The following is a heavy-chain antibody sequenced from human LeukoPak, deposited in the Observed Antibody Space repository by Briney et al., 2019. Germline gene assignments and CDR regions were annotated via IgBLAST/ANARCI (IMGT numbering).Heavy chain of an antibody. Sequence: GASVKVSCKASGGTFSSYDISWVRQAPGQGLEWMGGIIPIFYTANYPQKFQGRVTITADESTSTAYMELSSLRSEDTAVYYCAEDSSGYPYYMDVWGKGTTVTVSS. CDR2: IIPIFYTA. J-gene: IGHJ6*03. D-gene: IGHD3-22*01. CDR3: AEDSSGYPYYMDV. CDR1: GGTFSSYD. V-gene: IGHV1-69*13.